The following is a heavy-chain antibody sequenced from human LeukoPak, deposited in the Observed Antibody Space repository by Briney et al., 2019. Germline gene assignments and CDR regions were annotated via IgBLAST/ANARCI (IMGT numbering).Heavy chain of an antibody. CDR3: ARKATTGPTKAAFDI. Sequence: PSETLSLTCAVYGGSFSGYYWSWIRQPPGKGLEWIGEINHSGSTNYNPSLKSRVTISVDTSKNQFSLKLSSVTAVDTAVYYCARKATTGPTKAAFDIWGQGTMVTVSS. CDR1: GGSFSGYY. V-gene: IGHV4-34*01. D-gene: IGHD4-17*01. CDR2: INHSGST. J-gene: IGHJ3*02.